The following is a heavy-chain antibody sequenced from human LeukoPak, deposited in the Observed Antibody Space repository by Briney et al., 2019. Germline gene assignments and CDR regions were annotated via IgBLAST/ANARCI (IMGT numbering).Heavy chain of an antibody. Sequence: SETLSLTCAVYGGSFSGYYWSWIRQPPGKGLEWIGEINHSGSTNYNPSLKSRVTISVDTSKNQFSLKLSSVTAADTAVYYCARWFTIFGVAYFDYWGQGTLATVSS. CDR1: GGSFSGYY. D-gene: IGHD3-3*01. CDR2: INHSGST. CDR3: ARWFTIFGVAYFDY. J-gene: IGHJ4*02. V-gene: IGHV4-34*01.